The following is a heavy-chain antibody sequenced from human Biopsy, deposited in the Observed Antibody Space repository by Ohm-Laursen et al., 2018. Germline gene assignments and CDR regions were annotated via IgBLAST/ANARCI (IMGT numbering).Heavy chain of an antibody. D-gene: IGHD6-19*01. CDR2: ISPKSGDT. J-gene: IGHJ4*02. V-gene: IGHV1-2*02. CDR1: GFSFTGYY. Sequence: SSVKVSCKASGFSFTGYYIHWVRQAPGQGLEWMGWISPKSGDTNYAHKFQGNITMTRDTSMSTAYMEMSRLRCDDTAVYYCALQSVAQMKNFDYWGQGTLVTVSS. CDR3: ALQSVAQMKNFDY.